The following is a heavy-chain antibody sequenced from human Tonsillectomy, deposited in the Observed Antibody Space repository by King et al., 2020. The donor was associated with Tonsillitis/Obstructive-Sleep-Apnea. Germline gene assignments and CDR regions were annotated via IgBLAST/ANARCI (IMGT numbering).Heavy chain of an antibody. V-gene: IGHV3-23*04. Sequence: QLVQSGGGLVQPGGSLRLSCAASGFTFSSFAMSVVCQAPVKGLVWVSFLSGSGGNTYYADALKGRFSISRENSKNTLYLQMNSLRAEDTAVYYCAKYDFWSGYFGYYMDVWGKGTTVTVSS. CDR3: AKYDFWSGYFGYYMDV. CDR1: GFTFSSFA. CDR2: LSGSGGNT. D-gene: IGHD3-3*01. J-gene: IGHJ6*03.